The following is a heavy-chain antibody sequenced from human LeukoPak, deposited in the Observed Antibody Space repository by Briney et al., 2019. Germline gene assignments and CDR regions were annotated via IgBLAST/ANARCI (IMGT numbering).Heavy chain of an antibody. CDR1: EYSFTNSW. D-gene: IGHD2-15*01. Sequence: GESLKISCKGSEYSFTNSWIGWVRLMPGKGLEWMGIIYPADSDIRYSPSFQGQVTISADKSINTAYLQWSSLKASDTAMYYCARQEYCSGGSCYTWFDSWGRGPWSPSPQ. CDR2: IYPADSDI. J-gene: IGHJ5*01. V-gene: IGHV5-51*01. CDR3: ARQEYCSGGSCYTWFDS.